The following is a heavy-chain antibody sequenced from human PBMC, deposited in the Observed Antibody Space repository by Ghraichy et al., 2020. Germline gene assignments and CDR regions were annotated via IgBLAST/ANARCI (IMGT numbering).Heavy chain of an antibody. Sequence: GGSLRLSCAASRFTFSSYAMSWVRQAPGKGLEWVSTISGSGGSTDYADSVKGRFTISRDNSKNTLYLQMNSLRAEDTAIYYCAKLITMIVVVTLNYYDMDVWGQGTTVTVS. CDR2: ISGSGGST. V-gene: IGHV3-23*01. CDR1: RFTFSSYA. D-gene: IGHD3-22*01. J-gene: IGHJ6*02. CDR3: AKLITMIVVVTLNYYDMDV.